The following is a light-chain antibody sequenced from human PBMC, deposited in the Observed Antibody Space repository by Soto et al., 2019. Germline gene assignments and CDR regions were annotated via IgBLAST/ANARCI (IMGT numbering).Light chain of an antibody. V-gene: IGKV3-20*01. CDR3: QPFGSSPRT. CDR1: QSVGSD. Sequence: IGVTQSPATLSVSPDERATVAYRARQSVGSDVGWYQQIPGQTLRLVIYVASTRATGMPVMFSASGSGTASTPPLNRPDRQPFPVPYCQPFGSSPRTLGQGTKVHI. J-gene: IGKJ1*01. CDR2: VAS.